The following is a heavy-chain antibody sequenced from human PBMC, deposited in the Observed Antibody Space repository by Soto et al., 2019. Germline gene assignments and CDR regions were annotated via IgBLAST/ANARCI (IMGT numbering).Heavy chain of an antibody. CDR1: GFTFSSYG. CDR3: ARDPTYYDFWSGYYTGNYYYYGMDV. V-gene: IGHV3-33*01. CDR2: IWYDGSNK. J-gene: IGHJ6*02. Sequence: QVQLVESGGGVVQPGRSLRLSCAASGFTFSSYGMHWVRQAPGKGLEWVAVIWYDGSNKYYADSVKGRFTISRDNSKNTLYPQMNSLRAEDTAVYYCARDPTYYDFWSGYYTGNYYYYGMDVWGQGTTVTVSS. D-gene: IGHD3-3*01.